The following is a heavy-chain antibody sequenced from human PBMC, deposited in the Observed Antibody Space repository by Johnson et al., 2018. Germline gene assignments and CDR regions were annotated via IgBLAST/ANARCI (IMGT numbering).Heavy chain of an antibody. V-gene: IGHV1-69*12. CDR1: GGTFSSYA. CDR2: IIPIFGTA. D-gene: IGHD4-17*01. CDR3: AKDLYGLYGDFDAFDI. Sequence: QVQLVQSGAEVKKPGSSVKVSCKASGGTFSSYAISWVRQAPGQGLEWMGGIIPIFGTANYAQKFQGRVTITADESTSTAYMELSSLRSEDTAVYYCAKDLYGLYGDFDAFDIWGQGTMVTVSS. J-gene: IGHJ3*02.